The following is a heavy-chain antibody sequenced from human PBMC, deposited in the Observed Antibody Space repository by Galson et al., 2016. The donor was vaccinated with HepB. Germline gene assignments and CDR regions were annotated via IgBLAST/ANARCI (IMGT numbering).Heavy chain of an antibody. D-gene: IGHD6-19*01. CDR3: ARFTQEWLDRVYYFDY. Sequence: SLRLSCAASGFTFGRYAMSWVRQAPGKGLEWVSAISGDGGSTCYARSVQGRFTSSRDRSTNTMYLQMNRLRTDDTAVYYCARFTQEWLDRVYYFDYWGQGTLVTVSS. V-gene: IGHV3-23*01. CDR1: GFTFGRYA. J-gene: IGHJ4*02. CDR2: ISGDGGST.